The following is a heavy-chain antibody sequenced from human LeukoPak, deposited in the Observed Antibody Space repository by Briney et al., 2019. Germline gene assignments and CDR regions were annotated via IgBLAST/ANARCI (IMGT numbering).Heavy chain of an antibody. V-gene: IGHV3-20*04. Sequence: GGSLRLSCAASGFTFDGYGMSWVRQAPGKGLEWVSGINWNGGSTGYADSVKGRFTISRDNAKNSLYLEMNSLRTEDAAMYYCAKESGNFDYWGQGTLVAVSS. J-gene: IGHJ4*02. CDR3: AKESGNFDY. CDR2: INWNGGST. CDR1: GFTFDGYG.